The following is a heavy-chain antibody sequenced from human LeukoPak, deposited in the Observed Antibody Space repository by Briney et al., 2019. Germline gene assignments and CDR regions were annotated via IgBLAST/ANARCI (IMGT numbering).Heavy chain of an antibody. CDR3: ARVSSAMVTQFDY. CDR2: IYYSGST. D-gene: IGHD5-18*01. Sequence: PSETLSLTCTVSGGSTSSYYWSWIRQPPGKGLEWIGYIYYSGSTNYNPSLKSRVTISVDTSKNQFSLKLSSVTAADTAVYYCARVSSAMVTQFDYWGQGTLVTVSS. J-gene: IGHJ4*02. V-gene: IGHV4-59*01. CDR1: GGSTSSYY.